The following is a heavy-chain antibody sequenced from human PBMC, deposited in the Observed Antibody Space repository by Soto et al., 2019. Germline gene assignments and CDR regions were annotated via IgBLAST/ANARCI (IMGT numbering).Heavy chain of an antibody. Sequence: QVQLQESGPGLVKPSQTLSLTCTVSGGSISSGDYYWSWIRQPPGKGLEWIGYIYYSGSTYYNPSLKCRVTISVDTSKNRSSLKLSSVTAADTAVYYCARDDYGDDHAFDIWGQGTMVTVSS. D-gene: IGHD4-17*01. CDR2: IYYSGST. CDR1: GGSISSGDYY. CDR3: ARDDYGDDHAFDI. J-gene: IGHJ3*02. V-gene: IGHV4-30-4*01.